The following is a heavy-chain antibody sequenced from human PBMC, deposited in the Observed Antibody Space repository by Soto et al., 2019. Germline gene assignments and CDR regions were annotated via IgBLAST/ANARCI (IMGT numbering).Heavy chain of an antibody. CDR1: GYTFTYRY. V-gene: IGHV1-45*02. CDR3: ASGPSIAAAGTQYNWFDP. CDR2: ITPFNGNT. Sequence: SVKVSCKASGYTFTYRYLHWVRQAPGQALEWMGWITPFNGNTNYAQKFQDRVTITRDRSMSTAYMELSSLRSEDTDMYYCASGPSIAAAGTQYNWFDPWGQGTLVTVSS. J-gene: IGHJ5*02. D-gene: IGHD6-13*01.